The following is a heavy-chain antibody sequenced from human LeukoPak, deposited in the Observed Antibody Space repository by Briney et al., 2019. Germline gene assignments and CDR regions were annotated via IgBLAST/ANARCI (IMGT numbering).Heavy chain of an antibody. CDR2: IYSGGST. CDR1: GFTFSSYW. J-gene: IGHJ6*02. Sequence: GGSLRLSCAASGFTFSSYWMSWVRQAPGKGLEWVSVIYSGGSTYYADSVKGRFTISRDNSKNTLYLQMNSLRAEDTAVYYCARDGYYYGMDVWGQGTTVTVSS. CDR3: ARDGYYYGMDV. V-gene: IGHV3-53*01.